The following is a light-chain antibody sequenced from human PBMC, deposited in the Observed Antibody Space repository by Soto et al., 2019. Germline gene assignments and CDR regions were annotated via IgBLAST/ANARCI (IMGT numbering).Light chain of an antibody. CDR2: DAY. Sequence: IQVTQSPSTLSASLGDRVTITCRASQSLDSWVAWYQQKQGKAPKLLIFDAYKLEIGVPSRFSGSGSGTEFTLPISSLQPDDFATYYCQQYLSHPSCTFGQGTKLEIE. J-gene: IGKJ2*02. CDR3: QQYLSHPSCT. CDR1: QSLDSW. V-gene: IGKV1-5*01.